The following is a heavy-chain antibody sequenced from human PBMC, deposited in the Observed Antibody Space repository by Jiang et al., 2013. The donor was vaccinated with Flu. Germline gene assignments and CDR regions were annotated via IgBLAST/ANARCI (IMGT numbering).Heavy chain of an antibody. J-gene: IGHJ4*02. CDR3: ALTDYYDSRGAIDPRYYFDY. Sequence: KPTQTLTLTCTFSGFSLSTSGVGVGWIRQPPGKALEWLALIYWDDDKRYSPSLKSRLTITKDTSKNQVVLTMTNMDPVDTATYYCALTDYYDSRGAIDPRYYFDYWGQGTLVTVSS. V-gene: IGHV2-5*02. CDR1: GFSLSTSGVG. D-gene: IGHD3-22*01. CDR2: IYWDDDK.